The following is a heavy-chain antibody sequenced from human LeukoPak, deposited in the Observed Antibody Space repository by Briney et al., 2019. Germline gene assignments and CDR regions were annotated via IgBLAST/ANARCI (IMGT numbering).Heavy chain of an antibody. V-gene: IGHV3-23*01. CDR2: ASCSGGGI. CDR3: AKSKCYDSSGYYYDLDC. Sequence: GGSLRLSCAASGFTFLNYAMSWVRQAPGKGLEWVSTASCSGGGIGYTDSVKGRFTISRDNSKNPLYLQLNGLRAEDTALYYFAKSKCYDSSGYYYDLDCWGQGTLVTVSS. CDR1: GFTFLNYA. J-gene: IGHJ4*02. D-gene: IGHD3-22*01.